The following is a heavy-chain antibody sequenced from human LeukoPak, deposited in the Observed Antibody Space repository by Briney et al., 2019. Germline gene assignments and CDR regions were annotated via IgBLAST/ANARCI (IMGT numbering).Heavy chain of an antibody. CDR1: GFAFSSFA. CDR3: TKELHVAVAVADYYYFYMDV. Sequence: GGTLRLSCAASGFAFSSFAMGWVRQSPGKGLEWLSTINGGGNTTFYADPVKGRFTISRDNSKNTLYLHMDSLRADDTAIYYCTKELHVAVAVADYYYFYMDVWGRGTAVTVSS. D-gene: IGHD6-19*01. CDR2: INGGGNTT. V-gene: IGHV3-23*01. J-gene: IGHJ6*03.